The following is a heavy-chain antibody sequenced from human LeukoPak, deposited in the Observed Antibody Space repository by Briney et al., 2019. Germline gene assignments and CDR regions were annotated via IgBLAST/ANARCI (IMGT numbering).Heavy chain of an antibody. CDR3: ARDAKSYGLPLDY. J-gene: IGHJ4*02. CDR2: INPNSGGT. D-gene: IGHD5-18*01. Sequence: ASVKVSCKASGYTFTSYYMHWVRQAPGQGLEWMGWINPNSGGTNYAQKFQGRVTMTRDTSISTAYMELSRLRSDDTAVYYCARDAKSYGLPLDYWGQGTLVTVSS. CDR1: GYTFTSYY. V-gene: IGHV1-2*02.